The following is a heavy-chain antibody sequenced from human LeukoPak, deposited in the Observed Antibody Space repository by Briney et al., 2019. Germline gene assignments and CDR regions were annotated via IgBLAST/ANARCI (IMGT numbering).Heavy chain of an antibody. J-gene: IGHJ4*02. CDR3: VRKGHWRVVDY. CDR2: ISSSGSTI. V-gene: IGHV3-48*03. Sequence: QPGGSLRLSCAASGFTFSSYEMNWVRQAPGKGLEWVSYISSSGSTIYYADTVKGRFTISRDNAKNSLYLQMNSLRAEDTAVYYCVRKGHWRVVDYWGQGTLVTVSS. D-gene: IGHD1-1*01. CDR1: GFTFSSYE.